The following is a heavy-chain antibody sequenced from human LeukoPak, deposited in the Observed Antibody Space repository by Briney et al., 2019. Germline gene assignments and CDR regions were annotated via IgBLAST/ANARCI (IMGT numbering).Heavy chain of an antibody. D-gene: IGHD3-10*01. CDR2: ISGSGGST. CDR1: GFTFSSYA. Sequence: GGSLRLSCAASGFTFSSYAMSWVRQAPGKGLEWVSAISGSGGSTYYADSVKGRFTISRDNSKNTLYLQMNSLRAEDTAVYYCATQLRITMVRGVTQFDYWGQGTLVTVSS. J-gene: IGHJ4*02. V-gene: IGHV3-23*01. CDR3: ATQLRITMVRGVTQFDY.